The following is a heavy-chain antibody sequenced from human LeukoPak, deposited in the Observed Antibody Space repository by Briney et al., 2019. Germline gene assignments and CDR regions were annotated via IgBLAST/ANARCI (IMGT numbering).Heavy chain of an antibody. V-gene: IGHV1-69*04. CDR3: AGRGYSYGGPGPTRDFDY. D-gene: IGHD5-18*01. CDR1: GGTFSSYA. J-gene: IGHJ4*02. Sequence: SVKVSCKASGGTFSSYAFTWVRQAPGHGLEWMGRIIPLLDIAHYAQKFQGRVTISADKSTNTAYMELSSLRSEDTAVYYCAGRGYSYGGPGPTRDFDYWGQGTLVTVSS. CDR2: IIPLLDIA.